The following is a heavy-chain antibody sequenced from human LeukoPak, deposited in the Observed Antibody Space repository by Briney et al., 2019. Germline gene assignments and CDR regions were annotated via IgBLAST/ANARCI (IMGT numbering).Heavy chain of an antibody. CDR3: AKDGRWARTYFYYYMDV. D-gene: IGHD4-23*01. Sequence: GRSLRLSCAASGFTFSSYAMHWVRPAPGKGLEWVAVISYDGSNKYYADSVKGRFTISRDNSENTVYLQVNSLRAEDTAVYYCAKDGRWARTYFYYYMDVWGKGTTVTVSS. CDR1: GFTFSSYA. CDR2: ISYDGSNK. V-gene: IGHV3-30*04. J-gene: IGHJ6*03.